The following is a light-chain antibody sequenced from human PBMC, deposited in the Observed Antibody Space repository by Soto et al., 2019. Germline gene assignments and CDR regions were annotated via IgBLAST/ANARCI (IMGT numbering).Light chain of an antibody. CDR2: SAS. CDR3: QQYGSSPLT. CDR1: QSVSSGY. V-gene: IGKV3-20*01. J-gene: IGKJ4*01. Sequence: EIVLTQSPGTLSLSPGEGATLSCRASQSVSSGYLAWYQQKPGQTPRLLIYSASSRATGIPDRFSGSGSGTDFTLTISRLEPEDFAVYYCQQYGSSPLTFGGGTKVDI.